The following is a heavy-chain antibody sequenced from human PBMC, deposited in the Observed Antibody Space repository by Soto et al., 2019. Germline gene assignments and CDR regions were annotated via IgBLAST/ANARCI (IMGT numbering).Heavy chain of an antibody. Sequence: SETLSLTCAVYGGSFSGYYWSWIRQPPGKGLEWIGEINHSGSTNYNPSLKSRVTISVDTSKNQFSLKLSSVTAADTAVYYCARAGAYYYYDSSGYYYGSFDYWGQETLVTVSS. CDR2: INHSGST. D-gene: IGHD3-22*01. V-gene: IGHV4-34*01. CDR1: GGSFSGYY. J-gene: IGHJ4*02. CDR3: ARAGAYYYYDSSGYYYGSFDY.